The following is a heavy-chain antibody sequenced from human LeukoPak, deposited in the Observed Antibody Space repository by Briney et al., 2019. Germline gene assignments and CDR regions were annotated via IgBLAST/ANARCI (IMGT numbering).Heavy chain of an antibody. D-gene: IGHD3-9*01. CDR2: IYIDGNT. CDR1: GLTVSSNF. J-gene: IGHJ4*02. Sequence: GGSLRLSCAASGLTVSSNFMTWVRLAPGKGLECVSVIYIDGNTFYADSVKGRFTISRGNSKNTLFLQMNSLRPEDTAVYYCASERRYDILTGYYPLHYWGQGALVTVSS. CDR3: ASERRYDILTGYYPLHY. V-gene: IGHV3-66*02.